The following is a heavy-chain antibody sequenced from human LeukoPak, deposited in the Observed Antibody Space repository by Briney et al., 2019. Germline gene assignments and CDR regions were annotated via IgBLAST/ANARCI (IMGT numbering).Heavy chain of an antibody. CDR3: ARRGRKGCSSTSCYDDY. J-gene: IGHJ4*02. V-gene: IGHV4-39*01. Sequence: PSETLSLTCAVSGGSISSSSYYWGWIRQPPGQGLEWIGCIYYSGCTYYNPSLKSPVTISVDTSKNQFSLMLSSVTAADTAVYYCARRGRKGCSSTSCYDDYWGQGTLVTVSS. D-gene: IGHD2-2*01. CDR2: IYYSGCT. CDR1: GGSISSSSYY.